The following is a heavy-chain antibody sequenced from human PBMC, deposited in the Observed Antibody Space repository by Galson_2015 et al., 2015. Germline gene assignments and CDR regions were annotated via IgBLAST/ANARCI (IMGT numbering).Heavy chain of an antibody. V-gene: IGHV4-59*01. CDR1: GGSISSSY. D-gene: IGHD3-16*01. CDR3: AKDPGGAGWFDP. J-gene: IGHJ5*02. Sequence: SETLSLTCTVSGGSISSSYWSWIRQPPGQGLEWIGHLYYGGSTNYNSSLKSRVTISLDTSKNQFSLKLSSVTAADTAVYYCAKDPGGAGWFDPWGQGTLVTVSS. CDR2: LYYGGST.